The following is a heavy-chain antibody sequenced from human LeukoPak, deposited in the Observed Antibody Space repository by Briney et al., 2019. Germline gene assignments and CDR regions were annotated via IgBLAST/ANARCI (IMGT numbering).Heavy chain of an antibody. CDR1: GFTFSSYW. Sequence: PGGSLRLSCAASGFTFSSYWMHWVRQAPGKGLVWVSRINTDGSSTSYADSVKGRFTISRDNSKNTLYLQMNSLRAEDTAVYYCARDASGYCSGGSCYFGWFDPWGQGTLVTVSS. CDR3: ARDASGYCSGGSCYFGWFDP. J-gene: IGHJ5*02. V-gene: IGHV3-74*01. CDR2: INTDGSST. D-gene: IGHD2-15*01.